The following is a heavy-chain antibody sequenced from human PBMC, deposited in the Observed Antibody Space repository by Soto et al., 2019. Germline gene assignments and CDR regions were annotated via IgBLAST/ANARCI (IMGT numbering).Heavy chain of an antibody. CDR1: GFSLSTSGMC. D-gene: IGHD3-9*01. CDR3: ARSPFYYDILTVYYSSYYYYYGMDV. CDR2: IDWDDDK. J-gene: IGHJ6*02. V-gene: IGHV2-70*01. Sequence: ESGPTLVNPTQTLTLTCTFSGFSLSTSGMCVSWIRQPPGKALEWLALIDWDDDKYYSTSLKTRLTISEDTSKNQVVLTMTNMDPVDTATYYCARSPFYYDILTVYYSSYYYYYGMDVWGQGTTVTVSS.